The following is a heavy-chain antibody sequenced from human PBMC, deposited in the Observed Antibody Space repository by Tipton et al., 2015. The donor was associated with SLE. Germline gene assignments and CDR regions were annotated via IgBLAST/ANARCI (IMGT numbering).Heavy chain of an antibody. J-gene: IGHJ4*02. CDR3: ARTRSSWFSFDY. D-gene: IGHD6-13*01. Sequence: TLSLTCTVSGGSISSSSYYWGWIRQPPGKGLEWIGYIYYSGSTNYNPSLKSRVTISVDTSKNQFSLKLSSVTAADTAVYYCARTRSSWFSFDYWGQGTLVTVSS. CDR1: GGSISSSSYY. V-gene: IGHV4-61*05. CDR2: IYYSGST.